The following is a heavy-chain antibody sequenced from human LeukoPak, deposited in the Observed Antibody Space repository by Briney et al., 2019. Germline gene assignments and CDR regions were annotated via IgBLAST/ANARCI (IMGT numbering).Heavy chain of an antibody. J-gene: IGHJ3*02. V-gene: IGHV4-59*01. D-gene: IGHD3-16*01. CDR2: VYSIGRT. Sequence: KPSETLSLTCTVSGGSISTYYWNWIWQAPGKGLEWIGYVYSIGRTNSNPTLRSRVTISVDTSKNQFSLRLTSVTAADTAVYYCAREHSVGGGLDAFDMWGQGTMVTVSS. CDR1: GGSISTYY. CDR3: AREHSVGGGLDAFDM.